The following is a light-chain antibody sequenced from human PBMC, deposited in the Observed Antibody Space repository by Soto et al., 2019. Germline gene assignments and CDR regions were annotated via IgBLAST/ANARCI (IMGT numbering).Light chain of an antibody. V-gene: IGLV2-18*02. J-gene: IGLJ2*01. CDR1: SSDVGSYNR. CDR2: EVS. CDR3: SSYTSSSAWV. Sequence: QSALTQPPSVSGSPGQSVTISCTGTSSDVGSYNRVSWYQQPPGTAPKLMIYEVSNRPSGVPDRFSGSKSRNTASLTISGLQAEDEADYYSSSYTSSSAWVFGGGTKLTV.